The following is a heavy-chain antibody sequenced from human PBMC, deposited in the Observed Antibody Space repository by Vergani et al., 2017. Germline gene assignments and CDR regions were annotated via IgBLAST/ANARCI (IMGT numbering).Heavy chain of an antibody. J-gene: IGHJ4*02. V-gene: IGHV3-7*01. CDR3: ARGSDSSYYDSRGGDY. CDR2: IKQEGSEK. CDR1: GFTFSSYW. D-gene: IGHD3-22*01. Sequence: EVQLVESGGGLVQPGGSLRLSCAASGFTFSSYWMSWVRQAPGKGLEWVANIKQEGSEKYYVDSVKGRFTISRDNAKNSLYLQMNSLRAEDTAVYYCARGSDSSYYDSRGGDYWGQGTLVTVSS.